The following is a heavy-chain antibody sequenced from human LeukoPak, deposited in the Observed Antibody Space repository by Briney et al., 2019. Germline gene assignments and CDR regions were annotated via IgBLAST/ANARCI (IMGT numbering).Heavy chain of an antibody. Sequence: SVKVSCKASGGTFSSYAISWVRQAPGQGLEWMGGIIPIFGTADYAQKFQGRVTITADECTSTAYMELRSLRSEDTAVYYCARVHSSSDYYYYYMDVWGKGTTVTVSS. D-gene: IGHD6-6*01. CDR1: GGTFSSYA. J-gene: IGHJ6*03. CDR3: ARVHSSSDYYYYYMDV. V-gene: IGHV1-69*01. CDR2: IIPIFGTA.